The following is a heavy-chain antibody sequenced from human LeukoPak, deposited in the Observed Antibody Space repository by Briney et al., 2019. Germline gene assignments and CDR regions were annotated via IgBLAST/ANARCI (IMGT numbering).Heavy chain of an antibody. CDR2: INSDGSNT. Sequence: GGSLRLSCAASGFTFSSSWMHWVRQAPGKGLVWVSHINSDGSNTKYADSVKGRFTISRDNAKNTLSLQMNSLRAEDTAVYYCARGSPLGGNWGQGTLVTVSS. CDR1: GFTFSSSW. V-gene: IGHV3-74*03. CDR3: ARGSPLGGN. J-gene: IGHJ4*02.